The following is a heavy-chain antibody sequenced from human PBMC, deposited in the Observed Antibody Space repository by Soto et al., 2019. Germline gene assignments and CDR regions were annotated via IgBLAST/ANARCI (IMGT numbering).Heavy chain of an antibody. CDR1: GFTFSTSW. J-gene: IGHJ4*02. Sequence: GGSLRLSCAASGFTFSTSWMSWVRQAPGKGLEWVANIKEDGSEKYYVDSVKGRFAISRDHAKNSLYLQMNSLGADDTAVYYCARADYYGDPGSYWGQGTLVTVSS. CDR2: IKEDGSEK. V-gene: IGHV3-7*01. CDR3: ARADYYGDPGSY. D-gene: IGHD3-10*01.